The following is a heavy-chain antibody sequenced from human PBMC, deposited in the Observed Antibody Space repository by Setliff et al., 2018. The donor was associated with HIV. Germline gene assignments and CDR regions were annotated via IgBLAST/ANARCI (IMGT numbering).Heavy chain of an antibody. Sequence: ASVKVSCKASGYTFTSYYMHWVRQAPGQGLEWMGIINPSGGSTSYAQKFQGRVTMTRDTSTSTVYMDLSSLRFEDTAVYFCARVAHSSSYHYYGMDVWGQGTTVTVSS. CDR3: ARVAHSSSYHYYGMDV. CDR1: GYTFTSYY. CDR2: INPSGGST. V-gene: IGHV1-46*01. J-gene: IGHJ6*02. D-gene: IGHD6-19*01.